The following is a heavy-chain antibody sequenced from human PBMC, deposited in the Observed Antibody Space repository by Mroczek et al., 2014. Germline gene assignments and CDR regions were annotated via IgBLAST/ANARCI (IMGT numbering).Heavy chain of an antibody. CDR2: MNPNSGNT. D-gene: IGHD2-2*01. Sequence: QVQLVESGAEVKKPGASVKVSCKASGYTFTSYDINWVRQATGQGLEWMGWMNPNSGNTGYAQKFQGRVTMTRNTSISTAYMELSSLRSEDTAVYYCARVYCSSTSCDDAFDIWGQGTMVTVSS. CDR3: ARVYCSSTSCDDAFDI. J-gene: IGHJ3*02. V-gene: IGHV1-8*01. CDR1: GYTFTSYD.